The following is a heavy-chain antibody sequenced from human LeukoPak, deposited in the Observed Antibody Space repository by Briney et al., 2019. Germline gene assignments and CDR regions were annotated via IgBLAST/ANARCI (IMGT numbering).Heavy chain of an antibody. CDR1: GFSFNSYG. CDR2: ISWDGGNK. V-gene: IGHV3-30*18. CDR3: AKEDSSGPQ. Sequence: GGSLRLSCAASGFSFNSYGMHWVRQAPGKGLEWVAVISWDGGNKYYADSVKGRFTISRDNSKHTLDLQMNSLRAEDTAVYYCAKEDSSGPQWGQGTLVTVSS. J-gene: IGHJ4*02. D-gene: IGHD3-22*01.